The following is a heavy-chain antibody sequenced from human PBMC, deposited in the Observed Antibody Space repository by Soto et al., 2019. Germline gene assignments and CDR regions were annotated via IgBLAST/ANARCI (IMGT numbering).Heavy chain of an antibody. V-gene: IGHV1-3*01. J-gene: IGHJ6*02. CDR1: GYIFTNYD. D-gene: IGHD5-18*01. CDR3: ASNQKGPYTGMYV. Sequence: SGAEVKKPGASVKVSCEASGYIFTNYDMHWVRQAPGQRLEWMGRIIGGNGDTKYSQKFQDRVTFTRDTSASTAYMDLSSLTSEDTAVYYCASNQKGPYTGMYVWGQGTTVTVSS. CDR2: IIGGNGDT.